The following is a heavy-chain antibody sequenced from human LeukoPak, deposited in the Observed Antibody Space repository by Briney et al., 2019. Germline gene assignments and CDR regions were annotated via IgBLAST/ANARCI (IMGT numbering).Heavy chain of an antibody. CDR3: ARAPDSGYRSTGYYFDY. D-gene: IGHD6-13*01. CDR2: ISYDGSNK. V-gene: IGHV3-30-3*01. Sequence: GRSLRLSCAASGFTFSSYAMHWVRQAPGKGLEWVAVISYDGSNKYYADSVKGRFTISRDNSKNTLYLQMNSLRAEDTAVYYCARAPDSGYRSTGYYFDYWGQGTLVTVSS. CDR1: GFTFSSYA. J-gene: IGHJ4*02.